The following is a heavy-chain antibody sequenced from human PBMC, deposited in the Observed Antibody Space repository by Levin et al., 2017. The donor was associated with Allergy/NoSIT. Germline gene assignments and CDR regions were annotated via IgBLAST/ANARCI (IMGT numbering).Heavy chain of an antibody. D-gene: IGHD3-10*01. CDR1: GFTFDDYA. Sequence: SLKISCAASGFTFDDYAMHWVRQAPGKGLEWVSGISWNSGSIGYADSVKGRFTISRDNAKNSLYLQMNSLRAEDTALYYCAKDIHGLYGSGSGFGFDYWGQGTLVTVSS. CDR3: AKDIHGLYGSGSGFGFDY. V-gene: IGHV3-9*01. J-gene: IGHJ4*02. CDR2: ISWNSGSI.